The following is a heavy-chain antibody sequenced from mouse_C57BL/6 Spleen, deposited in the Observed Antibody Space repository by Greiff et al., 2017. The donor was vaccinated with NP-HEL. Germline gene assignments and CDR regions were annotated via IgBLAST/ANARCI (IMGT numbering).Heavy chain of an antibody. J-gene: IGHJ3*01. CDR2: IDPETGGT. D-gene: IGHD4-1*01. CDR3: TLTGTAFAY. CDR1: GYTFTDYE. V-gene: IGHV1-15*01. Sequence: QVQLQQSGAELVRPGASVTLSCKASGYTFTDYEMHWVKQTPVHGLEWIGAIDPETGGTAYNQKFKGQAILTADKSSSTAYMELRSLTSEDSAVYYCTLTGTAFAYWGQGTLVTVSA.